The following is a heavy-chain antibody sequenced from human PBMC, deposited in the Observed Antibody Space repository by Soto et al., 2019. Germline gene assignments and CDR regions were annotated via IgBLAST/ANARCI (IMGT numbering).Heavy chain of an antibody. CDR1: GYTFTSSP. D-gene: IGHD6-25*01. Sequence: QVQLVQSGTEVKKPGASVKVSCKASGYTFTSSPIHWVRQAPGQRLEWMGWINTANGDTMKSQKFHDRVTFSRDTSASTDFMELSSLKSEDTAVYYCARDSGWADRWGQGTLVSVSS. V-gene: IGHV1-3*04. J-gene: IGHJ5*02. CDR2: INTANGDT. CDR3: ARDSGWADR.